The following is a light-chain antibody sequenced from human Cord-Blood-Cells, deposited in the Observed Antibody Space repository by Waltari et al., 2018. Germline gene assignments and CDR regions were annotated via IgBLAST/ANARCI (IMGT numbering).Light chain of an antibody. Sequence: DIQITQPRSSLSACVGDRVTITCRESQSITTYLNWYQQKPGKAPKLLIYAASSLQTGVPARFSGSGSGTDFTLTISSLQPEDVATYYCQQYYSTPRTFGQGTKVEIK. J-gene: IGKJ1*01. CDR2: AAS. CDR1: QSITTY. CDR3: QQYYSTPRT. V-gene: IGKV1-39*01.